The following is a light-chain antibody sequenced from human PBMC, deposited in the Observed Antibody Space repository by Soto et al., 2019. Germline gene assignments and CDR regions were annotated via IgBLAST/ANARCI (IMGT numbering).Light chain of an antibody. CDR2: DAS. V-gene: IGKV3-11*01. CDR3: QQYNKWPPRT. Sequence: EIVLTQSPATLSLSPGERATLSCRASQSVGYHLAWYQQKPGQAPRLLIYDASNRATGIPARFSGSGSGTDFTLAISSLEPEDFAVYYCQQYNKWPPRTFGQGTKVEMK. CDR1: QSVGYH. J-gene: IGKJ1*01.